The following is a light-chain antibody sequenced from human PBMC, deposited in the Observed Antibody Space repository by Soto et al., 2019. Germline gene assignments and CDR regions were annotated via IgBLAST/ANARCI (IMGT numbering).Light chain of an antibody. Sequence: DIQMTQSQSSVSASVGDRVTITCRASQGISSWLAWYQQKPGKAPNLLIHTASSLQTGVPSRFSGSGSGTEFTLTISSLQPEDFATYYCQQRHSYPITFGQGTRLEI. J-gene: IGKJ5*01. CDR2: TAS. V-gene: IGKV1-12*01. CDR1: QGISSW. CDR3: QQRHSYPIT.